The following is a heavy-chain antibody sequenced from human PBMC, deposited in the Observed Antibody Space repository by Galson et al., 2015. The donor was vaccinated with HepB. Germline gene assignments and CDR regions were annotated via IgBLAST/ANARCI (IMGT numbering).Heavy chain of an antibody. CDR2: IIPILGTA. CDR1: GRTFSSFG. Sequence: SVKVSCKASGRTFSSFGIRWVRQAPGQGLEWMGGIIPILGTANYAQKFQGRVTITADESTSTAYMELSSLRSEDTAIYYCARDGIAVVPHAYFDYWGQGTLVTVSS. D-gene: IGHD6-19*01. J-gene: IGHJ4*02. V-gene: IGHV1-69*13. CDR3: ARDGIAVVPHAYFDY.